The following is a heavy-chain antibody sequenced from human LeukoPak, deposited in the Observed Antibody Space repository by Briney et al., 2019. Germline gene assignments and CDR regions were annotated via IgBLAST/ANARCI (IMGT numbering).Heavy chain of an antibody. Sequence: PGGSLRLSCAASGFTFSSYWMHWVRQAPGKGLVWVSRIKSDGSSTVYADSVKGRFTISRDNAKNTLYLQMNSLRVEDTAVYYCSGSSAENWLDPWGQGTLVTVSS. CDR3: SGSSAENWLDP. J-gene: IGHJ5*02. CDR2: IKSDGSST. CDR1: GFTFSSYW. V-gene: IGHV3-74*01. D-gene: IGHD6-6*01.